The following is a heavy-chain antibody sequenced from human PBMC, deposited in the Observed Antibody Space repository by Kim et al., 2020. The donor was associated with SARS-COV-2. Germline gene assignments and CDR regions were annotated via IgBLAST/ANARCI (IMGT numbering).Heavy chain of an antibody. CDR3: AKDIESGHYGSGSQNGMDV. D-gene: IGHD3-10*01. Sequence: GGSLRLSCAASGFTFDDYAMHWVRQAPGKGLEWVSGISWNSGSIGYADSVKGRFTISRDNAKNSLYLQMNSLRAEDTALYYCAKDIESGHYGSGSQNGMDVWGQGTTVTVSS. V-gene: IGHV3-9*01. CDR2: ISWNSGSI. CDR1: GFTFDDYA. J-gene: IGHJ6*02.